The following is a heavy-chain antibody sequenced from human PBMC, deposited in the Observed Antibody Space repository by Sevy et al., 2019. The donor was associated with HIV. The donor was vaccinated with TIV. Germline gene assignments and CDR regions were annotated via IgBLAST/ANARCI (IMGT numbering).Heavy chain of an antibody. V-gene: IGHV1-69*13. CDR2: IIPILGTV. CDR3: ARRGGNGWYYFDY. CDR1: GGTFSRYG. J-gene: IGHJ4*02. Sequence: ASVKVSCKDSGGTFSRYGISWVRQAPGQGLEWMGGIIPILGTVNYAQRFQGRVTITADESTKTAYMELSSLRSEDTAVYYCARRGGNGWYYFDYWGQETLVTVSS. D-gene: IGHD6-19*01.